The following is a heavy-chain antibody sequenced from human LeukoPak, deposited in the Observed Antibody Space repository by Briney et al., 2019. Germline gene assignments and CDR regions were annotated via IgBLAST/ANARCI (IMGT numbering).Heavy chain of an antibody. CDR3: VRLFGGVTTFDY. V-gene: IGHV3-7*01. D-gene: IGHD4-17*01. CDR1: GFTFSTYS. J-gene: IGHJ4*02. CDR2: INRDGSAE. Sequence: GGSLRLSCAASGFTFSTYSMSWVRQAPGKGPDWVASINRDGSAEYYVDSVRGRFTISRDNAKNSLYLQVNSLRVDDTAVYYCVRLFGGVTTFDYWGQGTLVTVSS.